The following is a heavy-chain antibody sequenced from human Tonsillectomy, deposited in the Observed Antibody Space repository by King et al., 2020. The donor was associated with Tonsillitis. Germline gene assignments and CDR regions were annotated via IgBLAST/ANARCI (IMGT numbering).Heavy chain of an antibody. CDR3: ARAKRFLEWLLTGHYGMDV. CDR2: INPNSGGT. V-gene: IGHV1-2*02. D-gene: IGHD3-3*01. Sequence: VQLVQSGAEVKKPGASVKVSSKASGYTFTGYYMHWVRQAPGQGLEWMGWINPNSGGTNYAQKFQGRVTMTRDKSISTAYMELSKLRSDDTAVYYCARAKRFLEWLLTGHYGMDVWGQGTTVTVSS. CDR1: GYTFTGYY. J-gene: IGHJ6*02.